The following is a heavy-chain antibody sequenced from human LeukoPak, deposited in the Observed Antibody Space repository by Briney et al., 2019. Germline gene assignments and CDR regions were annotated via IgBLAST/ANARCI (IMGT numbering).Heavy chain of an antibody. Sequence: GESLKISCKGSGYSFTSYWIGWVRLVPGKGLEWMGVIYPGDSDIRYSPSFLGQVTFSADKSSSTAYMQWSSLKASDTAMYYCARRRNSAWDFDYWGQGTLVTVSS. D-gene: IGHD6-19*01. J-gene: IGHJ4*02. V-gene: IGHV5-51*01. CDR2: IYPGDSDI. CDR1: GYSFTSYW. CDR3: ARRRNSAWDFDY.